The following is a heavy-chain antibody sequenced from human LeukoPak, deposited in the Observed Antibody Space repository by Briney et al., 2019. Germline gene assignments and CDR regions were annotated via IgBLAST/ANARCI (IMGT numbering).Heavy chain of an antibody. V-gene: IGHV4-38-2*02. Sequence: PSETLSLTCTVSGYSISSGYYWGWIRQPPGKGLEWIGSVHHSADTYYNPSLKSRLTMLIDTTKNQFSLKLNSVTAADTAVYYCARYGHWFAPWGQGTLVTVSS. D-gene: IGHD3-10*01. CDR1: GYSISSGYY. CDR2: VHHSADT. CDR3: ARYGHWFAP. J-gene: IGHJ5*02.